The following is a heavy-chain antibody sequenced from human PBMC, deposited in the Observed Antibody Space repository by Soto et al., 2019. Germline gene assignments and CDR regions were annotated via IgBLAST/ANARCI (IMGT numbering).Heavy chain of an antibody. CDR2: ISGSGGST. CDR1: GFTFSSYA. D-gene: IGHD2-15*01. J-gene: IGHJ5*02. V-gene: IGHV3-23*01. Sequence: GGSLRLSCAASGFTFSSYAMSWVRQAPGKGLEWVSAISGSGGSTYYADSVKGRFTISRDNSKNTLYLQMNSLRAEDKAVYYCAKARGKAPTQSLFDTWGQGTLVTVSS. CDR3: AKARGKAPTQSLFDT.